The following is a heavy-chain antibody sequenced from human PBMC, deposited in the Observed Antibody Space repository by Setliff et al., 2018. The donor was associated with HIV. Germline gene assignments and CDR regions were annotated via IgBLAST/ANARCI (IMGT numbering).Heavy chain of an antibody. CDR3: AADLWFGELLSA. CDR1: GFTFTSSA. J-gene: IGHJ4*02. D-gene: IGHD3-10*01. Sequence: SVKVSCKASGFTFTSSAMQWVRQARGQRLEWIGWIVVGSGNTNYAQKFQERVTITRDMSTSTAYMELSSLRSEDTAVYYCAADLWFGELLSAWGQGTLVTVSS. CDR2: IVVGSGNT. V-gene: IGHV1-58*02.